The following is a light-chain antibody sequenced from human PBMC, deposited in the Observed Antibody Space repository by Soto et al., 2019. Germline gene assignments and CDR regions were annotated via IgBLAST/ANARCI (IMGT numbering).Light chain of an antibody. V-gene: IGLV2-14*01. Sequence: QSVLTQPASVSGSPGQSITISCTGTSSDVGGCNYVSWYQQHPGKAPKLLIYDVSNRPSGVSNRFSGSKSGNTASLTISGLQAEDEADYYCQSYDSSLSGSYVFGTGTKVTVL. J-gene: IGLJ1*01. CDR1: SSDVGGCNY. CDR3: QSYDSSLSGSYV. CDR2: DVS.